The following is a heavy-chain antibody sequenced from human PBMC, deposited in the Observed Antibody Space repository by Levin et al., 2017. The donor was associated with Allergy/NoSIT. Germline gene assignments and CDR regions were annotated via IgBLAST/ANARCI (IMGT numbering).Heavy chain of an antibody. Sequence: LSLTCAASGFTFSSYGMHWVRQAPGKGLEWVAVIWYDGSNKYYADSVKGRFTISRDNSKNTLYLQMNSLRAEDTAVYYCARDLNPSYFDLWGRGTLVTVSS. V-gene: IGHV3-33*01. J-gene: IGHJ2*01. CDR2: IWYDGSNK. CDR1: GFTFSSYG. D-gene: IGHD1-14*01. CDR3: ARDLNPSYFDL.